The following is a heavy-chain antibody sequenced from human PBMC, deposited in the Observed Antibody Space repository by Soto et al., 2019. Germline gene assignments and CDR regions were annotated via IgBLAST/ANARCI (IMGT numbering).Heavy chain of an antibody. CDR3: ARGGSSGTYYAHWNFDL. CDR1: GFTVSNTY. J-gene: IGHJ2*01. D-gene: IGHD3-10*01. V-gene: IGHV3-66*01. CDR2: IYGGGRT. Sequence: EVQLVESGGGLVQPGGSLRLSCAASGFTVSNTYMSWVRQAPGKGLEWVSIIYGGGRTYYADSVKGRFSSSRDNSKNTLYLQMNSLRAEDTAVYYCARGGSSGTYYAHWNFDLWGRGTLVTVSS.